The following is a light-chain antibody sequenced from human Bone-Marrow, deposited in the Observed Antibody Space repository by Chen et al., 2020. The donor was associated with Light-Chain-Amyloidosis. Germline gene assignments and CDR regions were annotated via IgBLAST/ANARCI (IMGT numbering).Light chain of an antibody. CDR1: NIGSTS. V-gene: IGLV3-21*02. CDR2: DDS. J-gene: IGLJ3*02. CDR3: QVWDRSSDRPV. Sequence: SYVLTQPSSVSVAPGQTATIACGGNNIGSTSVHWYQQPPGQAPLLVDYDDSDRPSGIPERLSGYNSGNTATLTSSRVEAGDEADYYCQVWDRSSDRPVFGGGTKLTVL.